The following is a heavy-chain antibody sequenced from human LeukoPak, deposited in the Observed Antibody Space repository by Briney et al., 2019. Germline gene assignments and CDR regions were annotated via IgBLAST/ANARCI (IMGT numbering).Heavy chain of an antibody. D-gene: IGHD3-10*01. Sequence: GESLKISCKGSGYSFTSYWIGWVRQMPGKGLEWMEIIYPGDSDTRYSPSFQGQVTISADKSISTAYLQWSSLKASDTAMYYCARKYYYGSGSYGIDYWGQGTLVTVSS. J-gene: IGHJ4*02. CDR3: ARKYYYGSGSYGIDY. CDR1: GYSFTSYW. CDR2: IYPGDSDT. V-gene: IGHV5-51*01.